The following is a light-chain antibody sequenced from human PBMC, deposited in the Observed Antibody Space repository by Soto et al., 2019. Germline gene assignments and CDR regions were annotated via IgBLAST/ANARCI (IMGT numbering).Light chain of an antibody. Sequence: DIQMTQSPSSLSASVGDRVTITCRASQTISIYLNWYQQKPGSVPKLLIYSASSLQSGVPSRFSGSGSGTDFTLTISSLQPEDFATYYCQQSYSALRTFGQGTELEIK. V-gene: IGKV1-39*01. J-gene: IGKJ2*02. CDR1: QTISIY. CDR3: QQSYSALRT. CDR2: SAS.